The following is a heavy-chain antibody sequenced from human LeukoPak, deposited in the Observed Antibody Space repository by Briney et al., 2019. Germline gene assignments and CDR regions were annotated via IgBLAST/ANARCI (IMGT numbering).Heavy chain of an antibody. CDR3: ALSNAAFDSAGYFDY. J-gene: IGHJ4*02. CDR2: IYPNKSDS. V-gene: IGHV5-51*01. D-gene: IGHD3-22*01. CDR1: GYTFTNYW. Sequence: GESLKISCKGSGYTFTNYWVGWVRQMPGKGLEWMGTIYPNKSDSRYNPSFRGQVTISVDRSITTAYLLWKSLKASDTATYYCALSNAAFDSAGYFDYWGQGTLATVSS.